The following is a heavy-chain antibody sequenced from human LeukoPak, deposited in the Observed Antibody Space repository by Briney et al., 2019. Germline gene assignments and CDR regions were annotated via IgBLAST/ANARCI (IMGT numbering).Heavy chain of an antibody. V-gene: IGHV3-23*01. CDR3: ARAHGDGFDL. Sequence: GGSLRLSCAASGFTITNYAMTWVRQAPAKGLGWVSTISDSGGGTYYTDSVKGRFTISRDGANNTLYLRMNNLRVEDAATYYCARAHGDGFDLWGQGTMVTVSA. CDR2: ISDSGGGT. CDR1: GFTITNYA. J-gene: IGHJ3*01.